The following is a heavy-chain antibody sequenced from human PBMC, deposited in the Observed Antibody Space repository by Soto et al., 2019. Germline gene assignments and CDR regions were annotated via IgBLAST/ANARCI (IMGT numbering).Heavy chain of an antibody. V-gene: IGHV3-23*04. J-gene: IGHJ4*02. Sequence: EVQLVESGGGLVQPGRSLRLSCAASGFTFDDYAMHWVRQAPGKGLEWVSAISGSGGSTYYADSVKGRFTISRDNSKNTLYLQMNSLRAEDTAVYYCAFSSIAARGGSYYFDYWGQGTLVTVSS. CDR2: ISGSGGST. CDR1: GFTFDDYA. CDR3: AFSSIAARGGSYYFDY. D-gene: IGHD6-6*01.